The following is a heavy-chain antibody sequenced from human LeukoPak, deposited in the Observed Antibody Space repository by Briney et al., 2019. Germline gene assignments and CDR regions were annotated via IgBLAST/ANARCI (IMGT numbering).Heavy chain of an antibody. D-gene: IGHD3-22*01. V-gene: IGHV3-21*04. CDR2: ISSSSSYI. CDR3: ARGTPYYYDSSGYIDY. Sequence: GGSLRLSCAASGFTFSSYSMNWVRQAPGKGLEWVSSISSSSSYIYYADSVKGRFTISRDNAKNSLYLQMNSLRAEDTAVYYCARGTPYYYDSSGYIDYWGQGTLVTVSS. CDR1: GFTFSSYS. J-gene: IGHJ4*02.